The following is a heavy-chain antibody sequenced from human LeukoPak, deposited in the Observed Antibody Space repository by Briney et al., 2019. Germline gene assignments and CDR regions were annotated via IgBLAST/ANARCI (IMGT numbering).Heavy chain of an antibody. V-gene: IGHV3-43D*03. D-gene: IGHD3-10*01. CDR1: GFSFDDYA. CDR2: SSWIEGHT. Sequence: GGSLRLSCAASGFSFDDYALHWVRQVPGKGLEWVAFSSWIEGHTDYLDSVKGRFTISRDNAENMLYLQMNSLRDEDTALYYCARGMYGSGTYYIGDAFDIWGRGTMVTVSS. CDR3: ARGMYGSGTYYIGDAFDI. J-gene: IGHJ3*02.